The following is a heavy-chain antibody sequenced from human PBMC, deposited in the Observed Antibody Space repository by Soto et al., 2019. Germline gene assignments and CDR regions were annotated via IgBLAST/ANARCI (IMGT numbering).Heavy chain of an antibody. D-gene: IGHD3-22*01. CDR3: ARDPQCFYDSSGYPFRP. V-gene: IGHV1-18*01. CDR1: GYTFTSYG. Sequence: ASVKVSCKASGYTFTSYGISWVRQAPGQGIEWMGWISAYNGNTNYAQKLQGRVTMTTDTSTSTAYMELRSLRSDDTAVYYCARDPQCFYDSSGYPFRPWGQGTLVTVAS. J-gene: IGHJ5*02. CDR2: ISAYNGNT.